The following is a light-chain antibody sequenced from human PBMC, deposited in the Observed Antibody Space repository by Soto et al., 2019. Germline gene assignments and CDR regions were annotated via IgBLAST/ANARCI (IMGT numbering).Light chain of an antibody. CDR3: XQLXXXXXT. Sequence: IKLTQSPSVLSSSIGESVXXXXXASQVISPSLHWYQVQPGKAPXLLIYAXSTLESGVPSRFISTVSGTEFSLTITXLXPEDFATXYXXQLXXXXXTXGQGRLLE. CDR1: QVISPS. V-gene: IGKV1-9*01. J-gene: IGKJ5*01. CDR2: AXS.